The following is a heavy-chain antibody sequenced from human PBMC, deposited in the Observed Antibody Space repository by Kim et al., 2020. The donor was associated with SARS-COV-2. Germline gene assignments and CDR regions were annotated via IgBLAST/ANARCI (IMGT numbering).Heavy chain of an antibody. D-gene: IGHD6-13*01. Sequence: SETLSLTCTVSGGSISSSSYYWGWIRQPPGKGLEWIGSIYYSGSTYYNPSLKSRVTISVDTSKNQFSLKLSSVTAADTAVYYCASLMPGIAAAGSWGQGTMVTVSS. CDR2: IYYSGST. CDR3: ASLMPGIAAAGS. V-gene: IGHV4-39*01. J-gene: IGHJ3*01. CDR1: GGSISSSSYY.